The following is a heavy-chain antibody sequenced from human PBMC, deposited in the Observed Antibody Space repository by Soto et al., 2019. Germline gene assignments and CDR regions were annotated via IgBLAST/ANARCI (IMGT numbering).Heavy chain of an antibody. CDR3: ARDQSGTYAFEH. D-gene: IGHD1-26*01. Sequence: QVQLQESGPGLVKPSETLSLNCTVSGGSVSGSNYWSWIRQSPGKGLEWIGYIYYGVSTNYSPSLKSRATISVDTSTNQFSLRLTSVTAADTAVYYCARDQSGTYAFEHWGRGTLVTVSS. CDR2: IYYGVST. CDR1: GGSVSGSNY. V-gene: IGHV4-61*01. J-gene: IGHJ1*01.